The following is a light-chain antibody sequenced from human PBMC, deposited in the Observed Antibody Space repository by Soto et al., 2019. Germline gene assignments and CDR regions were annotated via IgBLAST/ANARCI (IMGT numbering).Light chain of an antibody. Sequence: QSALTQPASVSGSPGQSITISCTGTSSDVGGYKYVSWYQQHPDKAPKLIIFEVSNRPSGISSRFSGSKSGNTASLTISGLQAEDEAYYYCSSYTTSAPYVFGSGTKLTVL. V-gene: IGLV2-14*01. CDR3: SSYTTSAPYV. J-gene: IGLJ1*01. CDR1: SSDVGGYKY. CDR2: EVS.